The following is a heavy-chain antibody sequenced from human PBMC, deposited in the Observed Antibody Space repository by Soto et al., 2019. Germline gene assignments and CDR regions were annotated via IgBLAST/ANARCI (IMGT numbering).Heavy chain of an antibody. CDR3: ARGPDDSDVPRWDY. CDR2: INLRGGTT. J-gene: IGHJ4*02. Sequence: QVQLTQSGAEVRKPGASVRLSCETSGYNFNQYYIHWVRQAPGQGLEWMGIINLRGGTTEYAHKFRGRVTVTGDTSTRTAYMELRSLRSDDTAIYFCARGPDDSDVPRWDYWGQGTLVTVSS. V-gene: IGHV1-46*02. D-gene: IGHD4-17*01. CDR1: GYNFNQYY.